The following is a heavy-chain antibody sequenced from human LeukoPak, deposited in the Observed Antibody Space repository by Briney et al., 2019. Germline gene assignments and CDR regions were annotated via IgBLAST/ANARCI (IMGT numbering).Heavy chain of an antibody. D-gene: IGHD2-15*01. Sequence: GGSLRLSCAASGFTFSSYGMHWVRQAPGKGLEWVAVISYDGSNKYYADSVKGRFTISRDNSKNTLYLQMNSLRAEDTAVYYCVKGAGSSWDYYFDYWGQGTLVTVSS. CDR1: GFTFSSYG. CDR3: VKGAGSSWDYYFDY. J-gene: IGHJ4*02. V-gene: IGHV3-30*18. CDR2: ISYDGSNK.